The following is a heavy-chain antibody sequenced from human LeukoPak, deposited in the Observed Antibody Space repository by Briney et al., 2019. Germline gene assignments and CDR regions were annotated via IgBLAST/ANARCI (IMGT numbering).Heavy chain of an antibody. Sequence: GSLRLSCAASGFTVSSNYMSWVRQAPGKGLEWVSVIYSGGSTYYADSVKGRFTISRDNSKNTLYLQMNSLRAEDTAVYYCAGDRATSYFDYWGQGALVTISS. CDR2: IYSGGST. J-gene: IGHJ4*02. CDR3: AGDRATSYFDY. CDR1: GFTVSSNY. D-gene: IGHD1-26*01. V-gene: IGHV3-53*01.